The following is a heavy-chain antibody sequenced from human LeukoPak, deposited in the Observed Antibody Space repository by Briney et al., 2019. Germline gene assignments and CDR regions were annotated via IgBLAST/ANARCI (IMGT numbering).Heavy chain of an antibody. D-gene: IGHD6-19*01. CDR2: IYYSGST. CDR3: ARSIVVAGIVSDYYYYAMDV. V-gene: IGHV4-59*08. J-gene: IGHJ6*02. Sequence: PSETLSLTCTVSGGSISSYYWSWIRRPPGKGLEWIGYIYYSGSTTYNPSLKSRVTISLQTSKKQFSLKLSSVTAEDTAVYYCARSIVVAGIVSDYYYYAMDVWGQGTTVTVSS. CDR1: GGSISSYY.